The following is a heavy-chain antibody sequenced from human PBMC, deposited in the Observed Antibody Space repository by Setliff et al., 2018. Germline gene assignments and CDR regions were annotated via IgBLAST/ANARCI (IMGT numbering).Heavy chain of an antibody. Sequence: PGESLKISCAASRFTFSNYWMSWVRQAPGKGLEWVANIKEDGSEKYYVDSVKGRFAISRDNAKNSLDLQMDSLRGEDTAVYYCARGRWKVMVNKGDDAFDLWGQGTMVTVSS. CDR1: RFTFSNYW. CDR2: IKEDGSEK. CDR3: ARGRWKVMVNKGDDAFDL. D-gene: IGHD5-18*01. J-gene: IGHJ3*01. V-gene: IGHV3-7*01.